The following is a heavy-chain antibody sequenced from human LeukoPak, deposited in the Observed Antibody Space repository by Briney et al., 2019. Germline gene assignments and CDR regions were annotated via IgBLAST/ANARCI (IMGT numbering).Heavy chain of an antibody. CDR1: EFTFSSYG. Sequence: GGSLRLSCATSEFTFSSYGMRWVRQAPGKGLEWVAFIRYDGSNIYYVDSVKGRFTISRDNSKNTLYLQMNSLRAEDTAVYYCAREGYSYGHFDYWGQGTLVTVSS. V-gene: IGHV3-30*02. J-gene: IGHJ4*02. D-gene: IGHD5-18*01. CDR2: IRYDGSNI. CDR3: AREGYSYGHFDY.